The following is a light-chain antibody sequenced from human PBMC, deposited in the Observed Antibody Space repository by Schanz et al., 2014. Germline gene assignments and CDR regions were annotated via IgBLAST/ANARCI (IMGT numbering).Light chain of an antibody. CDR2: DVS. CDR1: SSDVGGYNF. Sequence: QSALTQPASVSGSPGQSITISCTGTSSDVGGYNFVSWYQQHPGKAPKLMIYDVSDRPSGVSDRFSGPKSGNTASLTISGLHAEDEAEYYCSSHASNNPRVVFGGGTKLTVL. V-gene: IGLV2-14*03. J-gene: IGLJ2*01. CDR3: SSHASNNPRVV.